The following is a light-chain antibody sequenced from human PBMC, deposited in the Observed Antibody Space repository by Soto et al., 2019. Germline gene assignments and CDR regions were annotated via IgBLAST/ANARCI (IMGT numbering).Light chain of an antibody. V-gene: IGLV2-14*01. Sequence: QSALTQPASVSGSPGQSITISCTGTSSDVGGYNYVSWYQQHPGKAPKLMIYDVSNRPSGVSNRFSGSKSGNTASLTISGLQAEYEADYYCSSYTSGSTLEVVFGGGTKLTVL. J-gene: IGLJ2*01. CDR1: SSDVGGYNY. CDR3: SSYTSGSTLEVV. CDR2: DVS.